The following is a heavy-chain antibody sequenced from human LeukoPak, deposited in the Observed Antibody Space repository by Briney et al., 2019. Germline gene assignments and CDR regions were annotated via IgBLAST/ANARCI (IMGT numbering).Heavy chain of an antibody. J-gene: IGHJ4*02. CDR2: ISNSADST. V-gene: IGHV3-23*01. CDR3: ANNWNMDC. CDR1: GFTFSSYA. D-gene: IGHD1-1*01. Sequence: PGGSLRLSCEASGFTFSSYAMNWVRQAPGKGLEWVSSISNSADSTYYADSVKGRFSISRDNSENTVYLQMNSLRADDTAVYYCANNWNMDCWGQGTLVTVSS.